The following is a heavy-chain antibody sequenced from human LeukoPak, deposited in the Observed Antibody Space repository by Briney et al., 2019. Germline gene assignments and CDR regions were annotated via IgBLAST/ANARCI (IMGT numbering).Heavy chain of an antibody. CDR3: ARGGRGWLYIDP. Sequence: ASVKVSCKASGYTFTSYDINWVRQATGQGPEWMGWMNPNNGNTGYVQKFQGRVTMTRNTSISTAYMELSSLRSEDTAVYYCARGGRGWLYIDPWGQGTLVTVSS. CDR1: GYTFTSYD. D-gene: IGHD2-2*02. CDR2: MNPNNGNT. V-gene: IGHV1-8*01. J-gene: IGHJ5*02.